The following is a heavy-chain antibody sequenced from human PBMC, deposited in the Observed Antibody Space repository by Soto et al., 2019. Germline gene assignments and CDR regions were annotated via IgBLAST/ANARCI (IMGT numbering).Heavy chain of an antibody. V-gene: IGHV4-30-2*01. CDR2: IYHSGST. Sequence: SETLSLTCAVSGGSISSGGYSWSWIRQPPGKGLEWIGYIYHSGSTYYNPSLKSRVTISVDRSKNQFSLKLSSVTAADTAVYYCARAGGFNYYDSSGFNAEYFQHWGQGTLVTVSS. CDR1: GGSISSGGYS. CDR3: ARAGGFNYYDSSGFNAEYFQH. D-gene: IGHD3-22*01. J-gene: IGHJ1*01.